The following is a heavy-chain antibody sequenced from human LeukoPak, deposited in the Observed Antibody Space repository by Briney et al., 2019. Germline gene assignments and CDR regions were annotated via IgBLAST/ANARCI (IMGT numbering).Heavy chain of an antibody. V-gene: IGHV3-23*01. D-gene: IGHD1-1*01. CDR3: ARGWTTFHH. CDR1: GFTFNHYA. Sequence: PGGSLRLSCVASGFTFNHYAMSWVRQAPGKGLEWVASVSENGDGTIYPDSVKGRFTISRDNSRKTVLLQVNSMRVEDADTYYCARGWTTFHHWGQGALVTVSS. J-gene: IGHJ4*02. CDR2: VSENGDGT.